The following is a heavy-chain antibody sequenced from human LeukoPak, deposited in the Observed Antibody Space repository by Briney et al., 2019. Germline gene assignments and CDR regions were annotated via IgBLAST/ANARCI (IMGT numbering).Heavy chain of an antibody. CDR1: GGSISSGGYS. Sequence: SQTLSLTCAVSGGSISSGGYSWSWLRQPPGKGLEWIGYIYHSGSTYSNPSLKSRVTISVDTSKNQFCLKLSSVTAADTAVYECARDGGGNPYSWGQGTLGTVSS. CDR3: ARDGGGNPYS. V-gene: IGHV4-30-2*01. CDR2: IYHSGST. D-gene: IGHD3-16*01. J-gene: IGHJ4*02.